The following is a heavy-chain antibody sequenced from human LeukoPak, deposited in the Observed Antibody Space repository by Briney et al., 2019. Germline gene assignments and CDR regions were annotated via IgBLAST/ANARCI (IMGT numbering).Heavy chain of an antibody. CDR1: GFIFSRHW. J-gene: IGHJ4*02. CDR2: IKQDGSER. CDR3: ARDGGHSTDFDY. D-gene: IGHD2/OR15-2a*01. V-gene: IGHV3-7*01. Sequence: GGSLRLSCGASGFIFSRHWMSWVRQAPGKGPEWVANIKQDGSERYYVGSVKGRFTISRDNAKNLLYPQMNSLRAEDTVLYYCARDGGHSTDFDYWGQGTLVTVSS.